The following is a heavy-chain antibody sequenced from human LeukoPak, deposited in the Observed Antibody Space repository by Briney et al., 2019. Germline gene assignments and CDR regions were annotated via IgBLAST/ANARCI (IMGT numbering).Heavy chain of an antibody. CDR2: VHLSGRT. CDR1: GGSISTTNW. CDR3: AREGLPYRPLDY. J-gene: IGHJ4*02. V-gene: IGHV4-4*02. Sequence: PSGTLSLTCGVSGGSISTTNWWTWVREPPGEGLEWIGEVHLSGRTHYNPSLESRVTMSVDMSENHISLRLTSVTAADTAVYYSAREGLPYRPLDYSGQGTLVTVST.